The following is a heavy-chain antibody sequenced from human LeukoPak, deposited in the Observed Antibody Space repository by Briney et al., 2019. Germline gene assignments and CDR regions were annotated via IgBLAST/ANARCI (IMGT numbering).Heavy chain of an antibody. Sequence: GGSLRLSCAASGFTFSRYSMNWVRQAPGKGLEWVSYISNRTSTIYYADSVKGRFTISRDNAKNSLYLQMNSLRDEDTAVYYCARDLDYYGSGNDYWGQGTLVTVSS. J-gene: IGHJ4*02. CDR3: ARDLDYYGSGNDY. D-gene: IGHD3-10*01. CDR2: ISNRTSTI. V-gene: IGHV3-48*02. CDR1: GFTFSRYS.